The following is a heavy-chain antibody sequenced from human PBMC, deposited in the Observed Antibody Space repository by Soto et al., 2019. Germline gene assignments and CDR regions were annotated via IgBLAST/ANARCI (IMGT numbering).Heavy chain of an antibody. CDR2: INAGNGNT. Sequence: GASVKVSCKASGYTFTSYAMHWVRQAPGQRLEWMGWINAGNGNTKYSQKFQGRVTITRDTSASTAYMELSSLRSEDTAVYYCARLQESSGYYGECCYGMDVWGQGTTVTVSS. D-gene: IGHD3-22*01. CDR3: ARLQESSGYYGECCYGMDV. J-gene: IGHJ6*02. V-gene: IGHV1-3*01. CDR1: GYTFTSYA.